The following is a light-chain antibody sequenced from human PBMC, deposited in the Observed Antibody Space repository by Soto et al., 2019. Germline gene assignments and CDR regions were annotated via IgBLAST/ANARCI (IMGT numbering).Light chain of an antibody. CDR1: SGSIASYY. Sequence: NFMLTQPHSVSESPGKTVIISCTRSSGSIASYYVQWYQQRPGSAPTTVIYEDDDRPSGVPDRFSGSIDSSSNSASLTISGLMTEDEADYYGQSYDSSNHVFGTGTKLTVL. CDR2: EDD. CDR3: QSYDSSNHV. V-gene: IGLV6-57*04. J-gene: IGLJ1*01.